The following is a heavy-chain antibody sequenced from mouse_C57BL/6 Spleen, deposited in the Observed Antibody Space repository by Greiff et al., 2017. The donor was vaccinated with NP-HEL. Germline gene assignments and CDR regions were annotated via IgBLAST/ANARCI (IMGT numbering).Heavy chain of an antibody. Sequence: QVQLQQPGAELVKPGASVKLSCKASGYTFTSYWMHWVKQRPGQGLEWIGMIHPNSGSTNYNEKFKSKATLTVDKSSSTAYMQLSSLTSEDSAVYYCARGIYYGNYDAMDYRGQGTSGTVSS. CDR1: GYTFTSYW. CDR2: IHPNSGST. V-gene: IGHV1-64*01. J-gene: IGHJ4*01. D-gene: IGHD2-1*01. CDR3: ARGIYYGNYDAMDY.